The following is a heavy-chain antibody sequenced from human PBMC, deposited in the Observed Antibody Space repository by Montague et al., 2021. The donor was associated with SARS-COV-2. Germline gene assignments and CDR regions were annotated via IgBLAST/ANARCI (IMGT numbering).Heavy chain of an antibody. CDR3: ARDLAAAGTVYYGMDV. CDR2: IYSGGST. CDR1: GFTVSSNY. J-gene: IGHJ6*02. V-gene: IGHV3-66*02. D-gene: IGHD6-13*01. Sequence: SLRLYCAASGFTVSSNYMSWVRQAPGKGLEWVSVIYSGGSTYYADSVKGRSTISRDNSKNTLYLQMNSLSAEDTAVYYCARDLAAAGTVYYGMDVWGQGTTVTVSS.